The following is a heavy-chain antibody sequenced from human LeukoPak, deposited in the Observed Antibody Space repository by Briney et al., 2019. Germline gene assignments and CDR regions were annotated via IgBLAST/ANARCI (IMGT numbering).Heavy chain of an antibody. CDR1: GFTFDDYG. J-gene: IGHJ6*03. D-gene: IGHD6-13*01. Sequence: PGGSLRLSCAASGFTFDDYGMSWVRQAPGKGLEWVSGINWNGGSTGYADSVKGRFTISRDNAKNSLYLQMNSLRAEDTALYYCARTAAAGTPPYYYYMDVWGKGTTVTVSS. CDR2: INWNGGST. CDR3: ARTAAAGTPPYYYYMDV. V-gene: IGHV3-20*04.